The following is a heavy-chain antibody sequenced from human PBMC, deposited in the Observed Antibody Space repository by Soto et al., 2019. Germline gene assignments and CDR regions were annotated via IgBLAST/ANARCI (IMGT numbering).Heavy chain of an antibody. CDR2: ISSSSDYI. CDR3: ARDASGWSQY. V-gene: IGHV3-21*01. J-gene: IGHJ4*02. CDR1: GFTFSSHA. Sequence: TGGSLRLSCTASGFTFSSHAMTWVRQAPGKGLEWVSSISSSSDYISYADSVKGRFTIYRDNAKNSLYLQMDSLRVDDTAVYYCARDASGWSQYWGQGTLVTVSS. D-gene: IGHD6-19*01.